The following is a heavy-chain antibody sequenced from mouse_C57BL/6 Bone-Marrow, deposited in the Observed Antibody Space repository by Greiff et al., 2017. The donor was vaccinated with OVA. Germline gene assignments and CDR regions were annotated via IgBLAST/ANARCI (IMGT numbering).Heavy chain of an antibody. V-gene: IGHV1-82*01. CDR3: ANPLYYRGMDY. J-gene: IGHJ4*01. CDR2: IYPGDGDT. D-gene: IGHD2-14*01. CDR1: GYAFSSSW. Sequence: VHLVESGPELVKPGASVKISCKASGYAFSSSWMNWVKQRPGKGLEWIGRIYPGDGDTNYNGKFKGKATLTADKSSSTAYMQLSSLTSEDSAVYCCANPLYYRGMDYWGQGTSVTVSS.